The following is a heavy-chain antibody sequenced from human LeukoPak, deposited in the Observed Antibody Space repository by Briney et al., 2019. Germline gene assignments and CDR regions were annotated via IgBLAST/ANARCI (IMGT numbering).Heavy chain of an antibody. CDR1: GGSFSGYY. V-gene: IGHV4-34*01. J-gene: IGHJ4*02. D-gene: IGHD2-2*01. CDR3: ARGSGWYQLRYFDY. Sequence: KPSETLSLTCAVYGGSFSGYYWSWIRQPPGKGLEWIGEINHSGSTNYNPSLKSRVTISVDTSKNQFSLKLSSVTAADTAVYYCARGSGWYQLRYFDYWGQGTLVTVSS. CDR2: INHSGST.